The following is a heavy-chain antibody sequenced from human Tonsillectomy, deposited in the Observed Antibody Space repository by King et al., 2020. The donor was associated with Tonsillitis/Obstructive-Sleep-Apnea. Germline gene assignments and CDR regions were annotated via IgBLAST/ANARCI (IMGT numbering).Heavy chain of an antibody. D-gene: IGHD1-7*01. J-gene: IGHJ6*03. V-gene: IGHV4-39*01. CDR3: ARLPLELRRYYYYYMDV. CDR2: IYYSGST. Sequence: QLKESGPGLVKPSETLSLTCTVSGGSISSSSYYWGWIRQPPGKGLEWIGSIYYSGSTYYNPSLKSRVTISVDTSKNQFSLKLSSVTAADTAVYYCARLPLELRRYYYYYMDVWGKGTTVTVSS. CDR1: GGSISSSSYY.